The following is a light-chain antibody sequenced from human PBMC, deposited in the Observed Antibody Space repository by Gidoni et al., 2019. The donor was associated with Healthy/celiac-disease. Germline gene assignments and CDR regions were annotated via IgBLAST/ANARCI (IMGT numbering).Light chain of an antibody. J-gene: IGKJ1*01. CDR3: QQYGSSPWT. CDR1: HSVNSNY. V-gene: IGKV3-20*01. CDR2: GAS. Sequence: EIVLMQSPGTLSLSQGERATRSCRASHSVNSNYLTWYQQKPGQAPRVLIFGASSRATGIPDRFSGSGSGTDFTLTISRLEPEDFAVYYCQQYGSSPWTFGQGTTVEIK.